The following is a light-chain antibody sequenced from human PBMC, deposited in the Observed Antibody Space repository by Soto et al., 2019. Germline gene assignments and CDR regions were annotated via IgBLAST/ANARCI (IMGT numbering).Light chain of an antibody. J-gene: IGKJ5*01. V-gene: IGKV1-27*01. CDR2: AAS. CDR1: QGISNY. Sequence: DIQMTQYPSSLSASVGDRFTITCLASQGISNYLAWYQQKPGKVPKLLIYAASTLQSGVTSRFSGSGSGTDFTLTISSLQPEDVATYYCQKYNSAPITVGPGTRLEIK. CDR3: QKYNSAPIT.